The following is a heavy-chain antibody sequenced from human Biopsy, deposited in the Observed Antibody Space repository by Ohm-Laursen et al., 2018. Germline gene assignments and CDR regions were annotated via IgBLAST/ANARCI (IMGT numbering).Heavy chain of an antibody. V-gene: IGHV4-4*07. J-gene: IGHJ2*01. CDR3: ARHAPSYSGSYWRYFDL. CDR2: IYTIGDT. Sequence: SETLSLTCTVSGASMTGYFWTWVRQPAGKGLEWIGHIYTIGDTTYNPSLKSRVTISVDTSMNHLSLRLTSVTAADTAVYYCARHAPSYSGSYWRYFDLWGRGTLVTVSP. CDR1: GASMTGYF. D-gene: IGHD1-26*01.